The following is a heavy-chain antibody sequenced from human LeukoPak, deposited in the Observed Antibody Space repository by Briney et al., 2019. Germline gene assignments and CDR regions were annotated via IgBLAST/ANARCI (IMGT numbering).Heavy chain of an antibody. Sequence: GGSLRLSCAASGFSFSSYPMNWVRQAPGKGLEWVSSISSSSSYIYYADSVKGRFTISRDNAKNSLYLQMNSLRAEDTAVYYCEAAGTALADYWGQGTLVTVSS. D-gene: IGHD6-13*01. CDR2: ISSSSSYI. J-gene: IGHJ4*02. CDR1: GFSFSSYP. CDR3: EAAGTALADY. V-gene: IGHV3-21*01.